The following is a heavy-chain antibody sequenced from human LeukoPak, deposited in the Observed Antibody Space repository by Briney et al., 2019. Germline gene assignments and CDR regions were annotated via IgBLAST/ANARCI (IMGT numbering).Heavy chain of an antibody. D-gene: IGHD3-10*01. V-gene: IGHV3-23*01. CDR1: GFSFNTYS. CDR2: ISRTSEST. CDR3: AKGGAVSSKSITMVRGTRRYYYYMDV. Sequence: GGSLRLSCAASGFSFNTYSMTWVRQAPGKGLEWVSIISRTSESTFYADSVKGRFTISRDNSKNTLYLQMNSLRAEDTAVYYCAKGGAVSSKSITMVRGTRRYYYYMDVWGKGTTVTISS. J-gene: IGHJ6*03.